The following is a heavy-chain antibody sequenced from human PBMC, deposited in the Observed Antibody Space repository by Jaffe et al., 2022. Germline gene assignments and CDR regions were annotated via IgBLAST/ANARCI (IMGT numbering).Heavy chain of an antibody. CDR3: VRHLVLGVVVPAATGYYFDY. CDR2: IYPGDSDT. D-gene: IGHD2-2*01. CDR1: GYSFTSYW. Sequence: EVQLVQSGAEVKKPGESLKISCKGSGYSFTSYWIGWVRQMPGKGLEWMGIIYPGDSDTRYSPSFQGQVTISADKSISTAYLQWSSLKASDTAMYYCVRHLVLGVVVPAATGYYFDYWGQGTLVTVSS. J-gene: IGHJ4*02. V-gene: IGHV5-51*01.